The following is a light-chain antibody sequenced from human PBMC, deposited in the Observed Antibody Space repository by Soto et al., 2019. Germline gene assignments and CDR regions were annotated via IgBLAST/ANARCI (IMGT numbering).Light chain of an antibody. J-gene: IGLJ2*01. V-gene: IGLV1-47*01. CDR2: RNN. CDR1: SSNIGSNY. Sequence: QPVLTQPPSVSEAPGQRVTISCSGSSSNIGSNYVYWYQQLPGTAPKLLIYRNNQRPSGVPDRFSGSKSGTSASLAISGLRSEDEADYYCAAWDDSRVVFGGGTKLTVL. CDR3: AAWDDSRVV.